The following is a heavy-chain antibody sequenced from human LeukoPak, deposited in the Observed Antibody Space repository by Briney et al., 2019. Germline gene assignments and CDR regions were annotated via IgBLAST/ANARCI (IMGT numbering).Heavy chain of an antibody. CDR2: ISAYNGNT. V-gene: IGHV1-18*01. D-gene: IGHD6-13*01. CDR1: GYTFTSYG. J-gene: IGHJ4*02. Sequence: ASVKVSRKASGYTFTSYGISWVRQAPGQGLEWMGWISAYNGNTNYAQKLQGRVTMTTDTSTSTAYMELRSLRSDDTAVYYCARVATGYSSSWYGGGFDYWGQGTLVTVSS. CDR3: ARVATGYSSSWYGGGFDY.